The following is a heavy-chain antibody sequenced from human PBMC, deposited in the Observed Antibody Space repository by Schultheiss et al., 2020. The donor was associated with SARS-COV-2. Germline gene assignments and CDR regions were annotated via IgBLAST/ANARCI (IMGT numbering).Heavy chain of an antibody. CDR3: ARGQWEMDHYFDY. Sequence: GGSLRLSCAASGFTFSSYDMHWVRQATGKGLEWVSVIYSGGDTDYADSVKGRFTISRDNAENSLYLQMSSLRAEDTAVYYCARGQWEMDHYFDYWGQGTLVTVSS. CDR2: IYSGGDT. CDR1: GFTFSSYD. D-gene: IGHD1-26*01. V-gene: IGHV3-13*01. J-gene: IGHJ4*02.